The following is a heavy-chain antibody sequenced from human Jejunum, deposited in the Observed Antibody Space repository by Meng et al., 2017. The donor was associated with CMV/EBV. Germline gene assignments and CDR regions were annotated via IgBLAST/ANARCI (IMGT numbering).Heavy chain of an antibody. D-gene: IGHD3-3*01. Sequence: ASGFTLSTYGMNWVRRAPGTGLEWVSSISGSSNDIQYADSVKGRFTVSRDNARNSLYLQMNSLRAEDTAVYYCARAQDRFLAWLPDHWGQGTLVTVSS. CDR2: ISGSSNDI. CDR1: GFTLSTYG. J-gene: IGHJ4*02. V-gene: IGHV3-21*01. CDR3: ARAQDRFLAWLPDH.